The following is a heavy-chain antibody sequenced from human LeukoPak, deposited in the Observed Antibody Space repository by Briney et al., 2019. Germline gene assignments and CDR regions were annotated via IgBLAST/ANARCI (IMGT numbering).Heavy chain of an antibody. Sequence: SETLSLTCTVSGGPISNYYLTWIRQPPGKGLEWIGYIYYTGSTNYNPSLKSRVTISVDTSKNQFSLKLTSVITADTAVYYCAREISMTVGGGAFDIWGQGTMVTVSS. D-gene: IGHD3-22*01. CDR3: AREISMTVGGGAFDI. V-gene: IGHV4-59*01. J-gene: IGHJ3*02. CDR2: IYYTGST. CDR1: GGPISNYY.